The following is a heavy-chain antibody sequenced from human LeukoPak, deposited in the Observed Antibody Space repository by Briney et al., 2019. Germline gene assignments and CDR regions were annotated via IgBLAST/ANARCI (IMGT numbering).Heavy chain of an antibody. CDR3: ARFNWPRFDY. CDR2: INEDGTEK. D-gene: IGHD1-1*01. V-gene: IGHV3-7*03. CDR1: GFTFTTYY. Sequence: GGSLRLSCAASGFTFTTYYMTWVRQAPGKGLEWVAHINEDGTEKYSLDSVKGRFTISRDNAKNPLYLQINNLRAEDTALYYCARFNWPRFDYWGQGTLVTVSS. J-gene: IGHJ4*02.